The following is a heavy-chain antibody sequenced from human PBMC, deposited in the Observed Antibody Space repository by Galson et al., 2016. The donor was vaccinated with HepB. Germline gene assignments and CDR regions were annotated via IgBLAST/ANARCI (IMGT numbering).Heavy chain of an antibody. V-gene: IGHV3-11*01. CDR1: GFTFSDYY. Sequence: SLRLSCAASGFTFSDYYMSWVRQAPGKGLEWLSIISGSGTSIYYADSVKGRFTVSRDNTKNLVYLQTNSLRAEDTAVYYCARDRIPDRYYGLSFWGHGTTVTVSS. D-gene: IGHD1-14*01. CDR2: ISGSGTSI. CDR3: ARDRIPDRYYGLSF. J-gene: IGHJ6*02.